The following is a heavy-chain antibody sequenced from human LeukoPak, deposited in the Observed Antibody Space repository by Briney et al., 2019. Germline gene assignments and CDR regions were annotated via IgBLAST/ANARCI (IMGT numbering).Heavy chain of an antibody. D-gene: IGHD3-10*01. J-gene: IGHJ4*02. Sequence: ASVKVPCKSSGYNFSGYYIHWVRQAPGQGLEWMGWINPKTGGTNSAQKFQGRITMTRDTSVSTAYMDLNRLKSDDTAVYYCARSSYSYYFDYWGQGTLVTVSS. CDR3: ARSSYSYYFDY. V-gene: IGHV1-2*02. CDR2: INPKTGGT. CDR1: GYNFSGYY.